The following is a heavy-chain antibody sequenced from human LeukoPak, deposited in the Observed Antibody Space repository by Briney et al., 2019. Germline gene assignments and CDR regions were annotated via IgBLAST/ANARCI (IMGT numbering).Heavy chain of an antibody. J-gene: IGHJ4*02. V-gene: IGHV3-23*01. CDR3: SKAGCSATTCYSNS. CDR2: ISGQSPNT. Sequence: GGSLRLSCAASGFTFGTYAMSWVRQAPGKGLEWVSVISGQSPNTYYADSVKGRFIISRDNSKNTLDPQMNSLRADDTAIYYCSKAGCSATTCYSNSWGQGTLVTVSS. D-gene: IGHD2-2*01. CDR1: GFTFGTYA.